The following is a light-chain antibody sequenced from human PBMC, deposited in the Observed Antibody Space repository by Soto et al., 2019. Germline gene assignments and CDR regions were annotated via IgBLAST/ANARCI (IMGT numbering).Light chain of an antibody. Sequence: DIQMTQSPSTLSASVGDRVTITCRASQSISGWLAWYQQKPGKAPKLLIYDVSSLESGVPSRFSGSGSGTAFTLAISSLQPADFATYYCQQYNSYPWTFGQGTKVEIK. CDR1: QSISGW. J-gene: IGKJ1*01. V-gene: IGKV1-5*01. CDR3: QQYNSYPWT. CDR2: DVS.